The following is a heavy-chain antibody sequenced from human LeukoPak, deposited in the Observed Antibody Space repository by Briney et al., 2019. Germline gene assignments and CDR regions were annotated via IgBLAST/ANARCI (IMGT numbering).Heavy chain of an antibody. CDR3: ARGLGRYYDNSGYYPYDAFDI. V-gene: IGHV1-18*01. Sequence: ASVKVSCKASGYTFTTYGISWVRQAPGQGLEWMGWISGYNGNTNYAQKFQGRVTITADKSTSTAYMELSSLRSEDTAVYYCARGLGRYYDNSGYYPYDAFDIWGQGTMVTVSS. CDR1: GYTFTTYG. J-gene: IGHJ3*02. CDR2: ISGYNGNT. D-gene: IGHD3-22*01.